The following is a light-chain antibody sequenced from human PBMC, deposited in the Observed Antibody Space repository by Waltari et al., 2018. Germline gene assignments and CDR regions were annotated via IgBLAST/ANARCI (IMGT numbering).Light chain of an antibody. CDR1: QSISKY. J-gene: IGKJ1*01. V-gene: IGKV3-20*01. CDR3: QHYESLPVT. CDR2: HTS. Sequence: EIVLTQSPGTLSLSSGERATLSCRTSQSISKYLAWDQQQPGQAPRLLIYHTSSRATGIPDRFSCSGYGTDFSLTISRLEPEDFAVYYCQHYESLPVTFGQGTKLEIK.